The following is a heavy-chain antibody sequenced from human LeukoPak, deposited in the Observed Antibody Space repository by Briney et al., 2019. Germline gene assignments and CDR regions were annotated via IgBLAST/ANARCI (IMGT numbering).Heavy chain of an antibody. Sequence: QPGRSLRLSCAASGFTFSSSGMHWVRQAPGKGLEWVGVIWYDGSNKYYADSVKGRFTISRDNSKNTLYLQMNSLRAEDTAVYYCTLPLRDGDFYFDYWGQGTLVTVSS. CDR3: TLPLRDGDFYFDY. J-gene: IGHJ4*02. V-gene: IGHV3-33*03. CDR1: GFTFSSSG. CDR2: IWYDGSNK. D-gene: IGHD4-17*01.